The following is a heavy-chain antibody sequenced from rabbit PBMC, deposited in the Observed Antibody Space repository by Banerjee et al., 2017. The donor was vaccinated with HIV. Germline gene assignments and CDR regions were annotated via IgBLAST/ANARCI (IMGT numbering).Heavy chain of an antibody. CDR3: ARDLGYGTYGYAGYAYAL. D-gene: IGHD6-1*01. CDR1: GFTFSSYYY. Sequence: QQQLEESGGGLVQPEGSLTLTCKASGFTFSSYYYMCWVRQAPGKGLELIACIYSGSGSTWYANWVNGRFTISRSTSLNTVDLKMTSLTAADTATYFCARDLGYGTYGYAGYAYALWGPGTLVTVS. V-gene: IGHV1S43*01. CDR2: IYSGSGST. J-gene: IGHJ6*01.